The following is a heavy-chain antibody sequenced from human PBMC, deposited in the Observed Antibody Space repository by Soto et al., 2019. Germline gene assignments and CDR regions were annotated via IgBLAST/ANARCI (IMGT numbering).Heavy chain of an antibody. CDR2: IVGSGAST. Sequence: EVQLLESGGGLVQPGGSLRLSCAASGFTFSSYAMSWVRQAPGKGLEWVSGIVGSGASTYYADSVKGRFTISRDNSKNTLFLQMNSLRAEDTAVYYCAKDLQFSGWLGLYYFDYWGQGTLVTVSS. J-gene: IGHJ4*02. CDR3: AKDLQFSGWLGLYYFDY. V-gene: IGHV3-23*01. D-gene: IGHD6-19*01. CDR1: GFTFSSYA.